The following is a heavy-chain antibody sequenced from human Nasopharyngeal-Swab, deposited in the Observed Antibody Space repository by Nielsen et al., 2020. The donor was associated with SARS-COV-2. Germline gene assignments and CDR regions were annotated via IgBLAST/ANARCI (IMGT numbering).Heavy chain of an antibody. CDR2: IHHSGST. V-gene: IGHV4-4*02. Sequence: SETLSLTCAVSGDSISSSNWWSWVRQPPGKGLEWIGDIHHSGSTNYSPSLKSRVTISVDKSKNQFSLKVNSVTAADTAVYYCARLNMVGAPSLGNWYFDLWGRGTLVTVSS. J-gene: IGHJ2*01. CDR1: GDSISSSNW. D-gene: IGHD1-26*01. CDR3: ARLNMVGAPSLGNWYFDL.